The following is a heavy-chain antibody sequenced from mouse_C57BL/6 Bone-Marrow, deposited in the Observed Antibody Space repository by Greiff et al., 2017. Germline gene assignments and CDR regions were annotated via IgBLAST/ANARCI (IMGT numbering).Heavy chain of an antibody. CDR1: GYTFTDYY. D-gene: IGHD1-1*01. CDR2: IGPGSGST. V-gene: IGHV1-77*01. Sequence: VKLQESGAELVKPGASVKISCKASGYTFTDYYINWVKQRPGQGLEWIGKIGPGSGSTYYNEKFKGKATLTADKSSSTAYMQLSSLTSEDSAVYCCARGGTYGSSYENAMDYWGQGTSVTVSS. J-gene: IGHJ4*01. CDR3: ARGGTYGSSYENAMDY.